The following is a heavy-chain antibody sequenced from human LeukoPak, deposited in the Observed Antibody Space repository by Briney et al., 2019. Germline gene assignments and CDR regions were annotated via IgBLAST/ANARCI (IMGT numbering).Heavy chain of an antibody. Sequence: SVNVSCKPSGYTFTGYYMHRVRQAPRERREWIGVVSANRCGTNYAKKFQGRVNMTSDTSLRTAYMELSRLRSDDTAVYYCARGVVVAATLLFHYWGQGTLVTVSS. CDR1: GYTFTGYY. J-gene: IGHJ4*02. V-gene: IGHV1-2*02. CDR3: ARGVVVAATLLFHY. D-gene: IGHD2-15*01. CDR2: VSANRCGT.